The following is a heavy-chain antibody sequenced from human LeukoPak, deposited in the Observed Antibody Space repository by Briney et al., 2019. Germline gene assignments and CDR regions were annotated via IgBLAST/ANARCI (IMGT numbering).Heavy chain of an antibody. Sequence: ASVKVSCKASGYTFTSYGISWVRQAPGQGLEWMGWISAYNGNTNYAQKLQGRVTMTTDTSTSTAYMELRSLRSDDTAVYYRASPGENYGVGYYYYGMDVWGQGTTVTVSS. D-gene: IGHD3-10*01. V-gene: IGHV1-18*01. J-gene: IGHJ6*02. CDR2: ISAYNGNT. CDR3: ASPGENYGVGYYYYGMDV. CDR1: GYTFTSYG.